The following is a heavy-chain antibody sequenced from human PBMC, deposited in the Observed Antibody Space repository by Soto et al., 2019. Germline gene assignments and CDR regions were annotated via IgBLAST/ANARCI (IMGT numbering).Heavy chain of an antibody. CDR2: ISLYHHST. D-gene: IGHD2-21*02. CDR3: ARELYSCGGDCPYYMDY. CDR1: GYPFTDYF. V-gene: IGHV1-46*01. J-gene: IGHJ4*02. Sequence: ASVKVSCKTSGYPFTDYFIHWVRQAPGQGLEWMGIISLYHHSTSYAQKFQGRLTVTADTSTTTVYMDLSSLTSEDSAVYWCARELYSCGGDCPYYMDYWGQGTMVTVSS.